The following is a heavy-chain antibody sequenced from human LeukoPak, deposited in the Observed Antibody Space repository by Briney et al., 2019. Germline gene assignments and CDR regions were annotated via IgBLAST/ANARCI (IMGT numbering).Heavy chain of an antibody. CDR2: ISSSSSTI. CDR3: ARGGARDFWSGPHLSYFDY. J-gene: IGHJ4*02. V-gene: IGHV3-48*01. Sequence: GGSLRLSCAASGFTFSSYSMNWVRQAPGKGLEWVSYISSSSSTIYYADSVKGRFTISRDNAKNSLYLQMNSLRAEDTAVYYCARGGARDFWSGPHLSYFDYWGQGTLVTVSS. CDR1: GFTFSSYS. D-gene: IGHD3-3*01.